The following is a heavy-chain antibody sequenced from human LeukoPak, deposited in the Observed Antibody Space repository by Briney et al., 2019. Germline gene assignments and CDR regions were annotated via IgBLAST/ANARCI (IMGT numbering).Heavy chain of an antibody. Sequence: PSETLSLTCTVSGGSISSYYWSWIRQPAGKGLEWIGRIYTSGSTNYNPSLKSRVTMSVDTSKNQFSLKLSSVTAADTAVYYCARGSAAAGKGYYYYYGMDVWGQGTTVTVSS. CDR1: GGSISSYY. CDR2: IYTSGST. CDR3: ARGSAAAGKGYYYYYGMDV. J-gene: IGHJ6*02. D-gene: IGHD6-13*01. V-gene: IGHV4-4*07.